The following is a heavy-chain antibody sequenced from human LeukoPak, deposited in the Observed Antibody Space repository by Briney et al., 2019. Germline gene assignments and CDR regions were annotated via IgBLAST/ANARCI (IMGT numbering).Heavy chain of an antibody. CDR1: GGSFSGYY. V-gene: IGHV4-34*01. Sequence: SETLSLTCAVYGGSFSGYYWSWIRQPPGKGLEWIGEINHSGSTNYNPSLKSRVTISVDTSKNQFSLKPSSVTAADTAVYYCARGHMRRGTKKLITNWFDPWGQGTLVTVSS. CDR2: INHSGST. CDR3: ARGHMRRGTKKLITNWFDP. J-gene: IGHJ5*02. D-gene: IGHD2-8*01.